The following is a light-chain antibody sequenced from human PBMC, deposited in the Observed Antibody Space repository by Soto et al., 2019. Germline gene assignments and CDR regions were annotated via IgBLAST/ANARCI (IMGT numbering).Light chain of an antibody. CDR1: QGVSSW. CDR3: QQANNFPIT. V-gene: IGKV1-12*01. J-gene: IGKJ5*01. Sequence: DIQLTQSPSSVSASVGDRVTITCRASQGVSSWLAWYQQRPGKAPKLLISAASTLQGGVPSRFSGSRSGTDFTLTISSLQPEDFATYYCQQANNFPITFGQGTRLDIK. CDR2: AAS.